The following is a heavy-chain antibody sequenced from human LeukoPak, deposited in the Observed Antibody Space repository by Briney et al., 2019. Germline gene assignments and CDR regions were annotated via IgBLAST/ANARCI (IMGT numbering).Heavy chain of an antibody. D-gene: IGHD2-21*02. Sequence: GGSLRLSCAASGLTFSSYEMNWVRQAPGKGLEWVSYIGSSGSTIYYADSVRGRVTISGDNTKDSLYLQMNSLRAEDTAIYYCATFGGDQEVYWGQGTLVTVSS. V-gene: IGHV3-48*03. CDR3: ATFGGDQEVY. CDR1: GLTFSSYE. CDR2: IGSSGSTI. J-gene: IGHJ4*02.